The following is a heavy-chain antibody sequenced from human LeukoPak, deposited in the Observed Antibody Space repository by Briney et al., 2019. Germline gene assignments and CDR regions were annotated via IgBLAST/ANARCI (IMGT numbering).Heavy chain of an antibody. Sequence: ASVTVSCKPPGYTFTTYDINWVRQAPGQGLEWIGWINPNSGNTDRAQKFQGRVTMTTNTSIGTVYMELSSLRSEDTAVYYCAREGAAAGTPDAFDIWGQGTMVTVSS. CDR2: INPNSGNT. CDR3: AREGAAAGTPDAFDI. CDR1: GYTFTTYD. D-gene: IGHD6-13*01. V-gene: IGHV1-8*01. J-gene: IGHJ3*02.